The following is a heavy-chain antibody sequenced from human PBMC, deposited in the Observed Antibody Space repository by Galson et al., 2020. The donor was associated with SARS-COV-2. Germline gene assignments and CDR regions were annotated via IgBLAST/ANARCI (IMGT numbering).Heavy chain of an antibody. Sequence: ETSETLSLTCTVSGGSISIYYWSWIRQPPGKGLEWIGYLYYSGSTNYNPSLKSRVTISVDTSKNQFSLRLSSVTAADTAVYYCVGYRFCFRHYCGLDFWGQGTTVTVSS. D-gene: IGHD3-16*02. J-gene: IGHJ6*02. CDR1: GGSISIYY. CDR3: VGYRFCFRHYCGLDF. CDR2: LYYSGST. V-gene: IGHV4-59*01.